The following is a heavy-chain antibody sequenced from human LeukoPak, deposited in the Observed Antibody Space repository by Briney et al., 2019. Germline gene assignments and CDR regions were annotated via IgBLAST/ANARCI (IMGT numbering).Heavy chain of an antibody. Sequence: ASVKVPCKASGYTFINYGLTWVRQAPGQGFQWMGWISAYTGSTNYAQEFQGRVTMPTDPSTSTAYMELRSLTSNDTAVYYCARTVGATGAFDIWGQGTMVIVSS. CDR3: ARTVGATGAFDI. D-gene: IGHD1-26*01. CDR2: ISAYTGST. J-gene: IGHJ3*02. V-gene: IGHV1-18*01. CDR1: GYTFINYG.